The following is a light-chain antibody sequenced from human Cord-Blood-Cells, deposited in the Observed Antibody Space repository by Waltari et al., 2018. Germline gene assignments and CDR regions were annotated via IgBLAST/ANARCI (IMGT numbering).Light chain of an antibody. CDR1: QSVSSSD. J-gene: IGKJ1*01. Sequence: DIVLTQSPGTLSLFPGERATLACRASQSVSSSDLAWYQQKPGQAPRLLIYGASSRATGIPDRFSGSGSGTDFTLTISRLEPEDFAVYYCQQYGSSPPRTFGQGTKVEIK. CDR2: GAS. CDR3: QQYGSSPPRT. V-gene: IGKV3-20*01.